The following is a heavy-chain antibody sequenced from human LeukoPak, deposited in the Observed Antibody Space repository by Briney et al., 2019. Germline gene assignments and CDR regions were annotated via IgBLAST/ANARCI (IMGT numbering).Heavy chain of an antibody. CDR1: GGTFSSYA. CDR3: ARGTMIARAGYFDY. J-gene: IGHJ4*02. D-gene: IGHD3-22*01. V-gene: IGHV1-69*13. CDR2: IIPIFGTA. Sequence: ASVNVSCKASGGTFSSYAISWVRQAPGQGLEWMGGIIPIFGTANYAQKFQGRVTITAGESTSTAYMELSSLRSEDTAVYYCARGTMIARAGYFDYWGQGTLVTVSS.